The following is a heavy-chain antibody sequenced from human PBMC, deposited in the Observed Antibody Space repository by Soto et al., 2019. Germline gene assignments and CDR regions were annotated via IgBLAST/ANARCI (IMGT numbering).Heavy chain of an antibody. V-gene: IGHV4-31*03. D-gene: IGHD4-17*01. CDR2: IYYSGTT. Sequence: QVQLQESGPGLVKPSQTLSLTCTVSGGSISSGNYYWSWIRQHPANGLEWVDSIYYSGTTYYNPSLKSRVTMSLGTSKTPAPLKLSSVAAEDTAVYSGARGDYGALRVGDFWGQGALV. CDR1: GGSISSGNYY. CDR3: ARGDYGALRVGDF. J-gene: IGHJ4*02.